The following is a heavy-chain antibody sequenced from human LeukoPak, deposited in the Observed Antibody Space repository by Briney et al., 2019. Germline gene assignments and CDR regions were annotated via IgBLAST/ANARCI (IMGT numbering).Heavy chain of an antibody. D-gene: IGHD4-17*01. CDR3: ARDLTTVPGP. J-gene: IGHJ5*02. CDR1: RFTFSSYS. V-gene: IGHV3-21*01. Sequence: GGSLRLSCAASRFTFSSYSMNWVRQAPGKGLEWVSSISSSSSYIYYADSVKGRFTISRDNAKNSLYLQMNSLRAEDTAVYYCARDLTTVPGPWGQGTLVTVSS. CDR2: ISSSSSYI.